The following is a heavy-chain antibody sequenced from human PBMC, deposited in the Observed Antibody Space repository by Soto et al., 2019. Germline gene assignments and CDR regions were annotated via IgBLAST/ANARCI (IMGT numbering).Heavy chain of an antibody. J-gene: IGHJ4*02. V-gene: IGHV4-61*01. CDR3: ARDYASRIGGSGNGFDY. D-gene: IGHD1-26*01. CDR1: GGSVSSGSYY. Sequence: QVQLQESGPGLVKPSETLSLTCTVSGGSVSSGSYYWSWIRQPPGKGLEWIGYIYYSGSTDYNPSLKSRGTISVDTSKNQFSLKVSSVTAADTAVYYCARDYASRIGGSGNGFDYWGQGTLVTVSS. CDR2: IYYSGST.